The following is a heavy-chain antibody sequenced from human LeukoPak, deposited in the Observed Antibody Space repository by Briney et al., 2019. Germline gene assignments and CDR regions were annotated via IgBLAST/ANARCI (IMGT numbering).Heavy chain of an antibody. V-gene: IGHV3-23*03. CDR3: AKTLGIVVVPAAADPGVYYGMDV. J-gene: IGHJ6*02. CDR1: GFTFSSYA. CDR2: IYSGGST. D-gene: IGHD2-2*03. Sequence: GGSLRLSCAASGFTFSSYAMSWVRQAPGKGLEWVSVIYSGGSTYYADSVKGRFTISRDNSKNTLYLQMNSLRAEDTAVYYCAKTLGIVVVPAAADPGVYYGMDVWGQGTTVTVSS.